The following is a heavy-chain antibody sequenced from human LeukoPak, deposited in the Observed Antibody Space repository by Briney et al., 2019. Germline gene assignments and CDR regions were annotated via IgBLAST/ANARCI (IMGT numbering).Heavy chain of an antibody. J-gene: IGHJ4*02. V-gene: IGHV3-30-3*01. D-gene: IGHD3-22*01. Sequence: GRSLRLSCAASGFSFSSSAMHWVRQAPGKGLEWVTFISYDGSNKYYVDSVKGRFTISRDNSKNSLYMQMNSLRAEHTAMYYCASVRGLISDNSGYFFRCIHYWGEGTLVTVSS. CDR2: ISYDGSNK. CDR3: ASVRGLISDNSGYFFRCIHY. CDR1: GFSFSSSA.